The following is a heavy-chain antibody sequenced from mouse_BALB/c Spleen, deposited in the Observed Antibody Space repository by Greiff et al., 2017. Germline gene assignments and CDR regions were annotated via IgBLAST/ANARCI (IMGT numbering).Heavy chain of an antibody. J-gene: IGHJ4*01. CDR2: INPSTGYT. Sequence: QVQLKQSGAELAKPGASVKMSCKASGYTFTSYWMHWVKQRPGQGLEWIGYINPSTGYTEYNQKFKDKATLTADKSSSTAYMQLSSLTSEDSAVYYCARPGGYYAMDYWGQGTSVTVSS. CDR1: GYTFTSYW. D-gene: IGHD3-1*01. CDR3: ARPGGYYAMDY. V-gene: IGHV1-7*01.